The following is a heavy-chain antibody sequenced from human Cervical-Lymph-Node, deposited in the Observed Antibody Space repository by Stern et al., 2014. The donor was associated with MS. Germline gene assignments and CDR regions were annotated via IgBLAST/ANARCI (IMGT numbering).Heavy chain of an antibody. CDR3: ARGMAPITNSAVPMGHGYYYFGMDV. J-gene: IGHJ6*02. V-gene: IGHV1-3*01. CDR2: LDAGNGKT. D-gene: IGHD3-3*01. Sequence: QVQLVQSGAEVKKPGASVKVSCKASGYTFSAYAIHWVRQAPGQRLEWMGWLDAGNGKTKYSQRFQGRVTITRDTSATTAFMQLTSLTTEDRAVYYCARGMAPITNSAVPMGHGYYYFGMDVWGQGTTVTVSS. CDR1: GYTFSAYA.